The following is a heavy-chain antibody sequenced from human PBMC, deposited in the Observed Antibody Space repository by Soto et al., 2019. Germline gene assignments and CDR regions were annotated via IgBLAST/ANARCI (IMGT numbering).Heavy chain of an antibody. J-gene: IGHJ4*02. CDR2: IYYSGST. CDR3: ARAWGGHVEDY. Sequence: SETLSLTCTVSGGSISSGDYYWSWIRQPPGKGLEWIGYIYYSGSTYYNPSLKSRVTISVDTSKNRFSLKLSSVTAADTAVYYCARAWGGHVEDYWGQGTLVTVSS. CDR1: GGSISSGDYY. V-gene: IGHV4-30-4*01. D-gene: IGHD3-16*01.